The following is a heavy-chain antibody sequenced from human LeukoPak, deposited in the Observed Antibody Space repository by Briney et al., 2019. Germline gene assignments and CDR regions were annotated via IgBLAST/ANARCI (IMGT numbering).Heavy chain of an antibody. D-gene: IGHD5-24*01. CDR2: ISGSGGST. V-gene: IGHV3-23*01. Sequence: TGGSLRLSCAASGFTFSSYAMSWVRQAPGKGLEWVSAISGSGGSTYYADSVKGRFTISRDNSKNTLYLQMNSLRAEDTAVYYCARLWGLQSNAFDIWGQGTMVTVSS. J-gene: IGHJ3*02. CDR1: GFTFSSYA. CDR3: ARLWGLQSNAFDI.